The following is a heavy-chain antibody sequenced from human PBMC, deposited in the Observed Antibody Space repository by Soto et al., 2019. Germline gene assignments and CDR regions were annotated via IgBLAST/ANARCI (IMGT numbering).Heavy chain of an antibody. D-gene: IGHD2-8*01. CDR2: ISAYNGNT. CDR3: ARESNTEGTNDAVDI. Sequence: ASVKVSCKASGYTFTSYGISWVRQAPGQGLEWIGWISAYNGNTNYAQKLQGRVTMTTDTSTSTAYMELRSMRSDDTAGYYCARESNTEGTNDAVDIWGQGTMVTVSS. V-gene: IGHV1-18*01. CDR1: GYTFTSYG. J-gene: IGHJ3*02.